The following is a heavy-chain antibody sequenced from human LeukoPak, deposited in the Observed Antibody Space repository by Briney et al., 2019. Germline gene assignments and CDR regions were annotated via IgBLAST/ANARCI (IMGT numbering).Heavy chain of an antibody. Sequence: SGGSLRLSFAAPGFTFDAYAMGWVRQAPGKGLEWVSAIGDTGGTTNYADSVKGRFTVSRDNSKNTLYLQMNSLRAEDTAVFYCARAAVWGTYCYDCWGRGILVTVSS. CDR3: ARAAVWGTYCYDC. V-gene: IGHV3-23*01. CDR1: GFTFDAYA. D-gene: IGHD3-16*01. J-gene: IGHJ4*02. CDR2: IGDTGGTT.